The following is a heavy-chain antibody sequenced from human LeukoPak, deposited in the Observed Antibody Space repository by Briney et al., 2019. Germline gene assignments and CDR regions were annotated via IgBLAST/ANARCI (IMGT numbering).Heavy chain of an antibody. J-gene: IGHJ4*02. Sequence: SETLSLTCAVSGGSFSGFYWSWIRQPPGGGLEWIADINHSGTTNYNPSLKSRVTISVDTSKNQFSLNLKSMTAADTAVYYCTRQYSSSYYSDYWGQGTLATVSS. D-gene: IGHD6-6*01. V-gene: IGHV4-34*01. CDR2: INHSGTT. CDR3: TRQYSSSYYSDY. CDR1: GGSFSGFY.